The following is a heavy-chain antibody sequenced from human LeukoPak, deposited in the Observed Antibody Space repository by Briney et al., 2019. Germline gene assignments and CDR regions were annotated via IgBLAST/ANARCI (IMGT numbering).Heavy chain of an antibody. CDR2: IYYSGST. J-gene: IGHJ4*02. CDR3: ARQRGGSHYY. Sequence: PSETLFLTCTVSGGSISSSSYYWGWIRQPPGKGLEWIGSIYYSGSTYYNPSLKSRVTISVDTSKNQFSLKLSSVTAADTAVYYCARQRGGSHYYWGQGTLVTVSS. CDR1: GGSISSSSYY. D-gene: IGHD1-26*01. V-gene: IGHV4-39*01.